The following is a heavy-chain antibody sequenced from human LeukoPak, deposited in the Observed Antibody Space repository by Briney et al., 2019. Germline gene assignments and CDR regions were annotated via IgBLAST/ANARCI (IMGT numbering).Heavy chain of an antibody. Sequence: PSETLSLTCTVSGGSISSGGYYWSWIRQHPGKGLEWIGYIYYSGSTYYNPSLKSRVTISVDTSKNQFSLKLSSVTATDTAVYYCASHSPSGSYRQIDYWGQGTLVTVSS. CDR2: IYYSGST. V-gene: IGHV4-31*03. CDR1: GGSISSGGYY. CDR3: ASHSPSGSYRQIDY. D-gene: IGHD1-26*01. J-gene: IGHJ4*02.